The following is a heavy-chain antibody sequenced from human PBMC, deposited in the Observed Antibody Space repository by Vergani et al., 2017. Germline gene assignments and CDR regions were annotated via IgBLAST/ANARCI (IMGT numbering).Heavy chain of an antibody. D-gene: IGHD6-19*01. J-gene: IGHJ4*02. CDR1: GFTFSSYS. CDR2: ISSRSSDI. CDR3: ARDGLGITVAGSLDY. Sequence: EVQLVESGGGLVKPGGSLRLSCAASGFTFSSYSMNWVRQAPGKGLEWVSSISSRSSDIYYADSVKGRFTISRDNAKNSLYLHMNSLRAEDTAVYYCARDGLGITVAGSLDYWGQGTQVTVSS. V-gene: IGHV3-21*01.